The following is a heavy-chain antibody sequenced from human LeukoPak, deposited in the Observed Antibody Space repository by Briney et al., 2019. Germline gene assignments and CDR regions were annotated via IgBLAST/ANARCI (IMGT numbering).Heavy chain of an antibody. D-gene: IGHD5-18*01. CDR2: FDPEDGET. Sequence: GASVKVSCKVSGYTLTELSMHWVRQAPGKGLEWMGGFDPEDGETIYAQKFRGRVTMTEDTSTDTAYMELSSLRSEDTAVYYCATVYSYGYYYFDYWGQGTLVTVSS. V-gene: IGHV1-24*01. CDR1: GYTLTELS. CDR3: ATVYSYGYYYFDY. J-gene: IGHJ4*02.